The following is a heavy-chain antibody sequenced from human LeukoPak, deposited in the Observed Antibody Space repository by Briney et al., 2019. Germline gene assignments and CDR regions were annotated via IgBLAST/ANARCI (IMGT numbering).Heavy chain of an antibody. CDR1: GYTFTSYG. CDR2: ISAYNGNT. CDR3: ARDWGQTYCYDSSGFVMDV. D-gene: IGHD3-22*01. J-gene: IGHJ6*02. Sequence: ASVKVSCKASGYTFTSYGISWVRQAPGQGLEWMGWISAYNGNTNYAQKLQGRVTMTTDTSTSTAYMELRSLRSDDTAVYYCARDWGQTYCYDSSGFVMDVWGQGTTVTVSS. V-gene: IGHV1-18*01.